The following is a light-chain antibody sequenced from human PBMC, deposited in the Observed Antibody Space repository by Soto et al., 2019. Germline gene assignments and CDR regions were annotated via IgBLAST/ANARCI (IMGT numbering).Light chain of an antibody. CDR3: QQYGSSPGT. V-gene: IGKV3-20*01. J-gene: IGKJ1*01. CDR2: GAS. Sequence: EVVFTQSPGTLSLTPWGRATLSCRASQSVSSSYLAWYQQKPGQAPMLLIYGASSRAPGIPDRFSGSGSGTDFTLTISRLEPEDFAVYYCQQYGSSPGTFGQGTKVDIK. CDR1: QSVSSSY.